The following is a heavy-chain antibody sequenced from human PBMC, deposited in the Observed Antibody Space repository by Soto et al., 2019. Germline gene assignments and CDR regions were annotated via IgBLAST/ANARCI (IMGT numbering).Heavy chain of an antibody. Sequence: QVQLQQWGAGLLKPSETLSLTCAVHGGSLSNYYWSWIRQPPGKGLECIGEINHSGSTDYNPSLKGRGTITVDTDENQFSQKLSSETAADTAVYYCTIAPRRGYSGDAYGTNGHDYWGQGTLVTVSS. CDR1: GGSLSNYY. V-gene: IGHV4-34*01. J-gene: IGHJ4*02. D-gene: IGHD5-12*01. CDR2: INHSGST. CDR3: TIAPRRGYSGDAYGTNGHDY.